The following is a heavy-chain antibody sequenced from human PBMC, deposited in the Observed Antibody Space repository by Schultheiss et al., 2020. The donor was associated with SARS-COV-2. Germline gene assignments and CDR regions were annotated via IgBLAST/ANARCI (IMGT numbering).Heavy chain of an antibody. CDR1: GFIFSRYA. CDR2: ISSSSSTI. J-gene: IGHJ6*03. Sequence: GESLKISCAASGFIFSRYAMSWVRQAPGKGLEWVSYISSSSSTIYYADSVKGRFTISRDNAKNSLYLQMNSLRAEDTAVYYCARAWPPLTVTTYYYMDVWGKGTTVTVSS. D-gene: IGHD4-11*01. CDR3: ARAWPPLTVTTYYYMDV. V-gene: IGHV3-48*04.